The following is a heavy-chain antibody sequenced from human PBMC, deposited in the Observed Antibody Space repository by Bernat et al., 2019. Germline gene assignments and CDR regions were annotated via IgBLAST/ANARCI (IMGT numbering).Heavy chain of an antibody. CDR3: GRDRFHDHGVPDY. CDR1: GFTFSSYA. V-gene: IGHV3-33*01. Sequence: QVQLVESGGGVVQPGRSLRLSCAASGFTFSSYAMHWVRQAPGKGLEWVAVIWYDGSNKYYADSVKGRFTISRDNSKNTLYLQMNSLRAEDTAVYYCGRDRFHDHGVPDYWGQGTLVTVSS. CDR2: IWYDGSNK. D-gene: IGHD3-10*01. J-gene: IGHJ4*02.